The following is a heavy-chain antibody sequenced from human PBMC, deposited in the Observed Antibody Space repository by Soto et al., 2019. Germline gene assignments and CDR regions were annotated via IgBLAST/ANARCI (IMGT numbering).Heavy chain of an antibody. D-gene: IGHD3-9*01. CDR2: IFYTGST. CDR3: ARVDWGSFDY. Sequence: SETLSLTCTVSGASLSGYYWAWIRQPPGKGLEWIGNIFYTGSTDYNPSLKSRITMSLDTSRSHFSLKIRSVTTADTAVYYCARVDWGSFDYWGQGTLVTVSS. CDR1: GASLSGYY. J-gene: IGHJ4*02. V-gene: IGHV4-59*01.